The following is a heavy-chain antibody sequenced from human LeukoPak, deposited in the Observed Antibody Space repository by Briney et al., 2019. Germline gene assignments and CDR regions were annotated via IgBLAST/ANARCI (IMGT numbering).Heavy chain of an antibody. V-gene: IGHV3-7*01. Sequence: GGSLRLSCTASGFTFSTYWMSWVRQAPGKGLEWVANTREDGSEKYYVDSVKGRFTIPRDNAKNSLYLQMNSLRAEDTAVYYCARGLQLHDAFDIWGQGTMVTVSS. J-gene: IGHJ3*02. CDR1: GFTFSTYW. D-gene: IGHD5-18*01. CDR2: TREDGSEK. CDR3: ARGLQLHDAFDI.